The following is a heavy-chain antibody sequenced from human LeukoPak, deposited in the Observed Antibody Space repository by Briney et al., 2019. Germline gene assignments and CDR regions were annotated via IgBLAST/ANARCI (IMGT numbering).Heavy chain of an antibody. D-gene: IGHD1-26*01. CDR2: INQDGSEK. CDR3: ARRRYSGSSQHFDY. CDR1: GFTFSSYW. V-gene: IGHV3-7*01. Sequence: GGSLRLSCAASGFTFSSYWMSWVRQAPGKGVEGVANINQDGSEKYYVDSVKGRFTISRDNAKNSLYLQMNSLRAEDTAVYYCARRRYSGSSQHFDYWGLGTLVTVSS. J-gene: IGHJ4*02.